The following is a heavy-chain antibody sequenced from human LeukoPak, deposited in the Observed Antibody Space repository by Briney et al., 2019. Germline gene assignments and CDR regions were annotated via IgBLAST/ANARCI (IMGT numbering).Heavy chain of an antibody. J-gene: IGHJ4*02. Sequence: SETLSLTCAVSGGSISSSNWWSWVRQPPGKGLEWIGSIYHSGSTYYNPSLKSRVTISVDTSKNQFSLKLSSVTAADTAVYYCARDFGVVIIRPYYFDYWGQGTLVTVSS. CDR3: ARDFGVVIIRPYYFDY. D-gene: IGHD3-3*01. V-gene: IGHV4-4*02. CDR2: IYHSGST. CDR1: GGSISSSNW.